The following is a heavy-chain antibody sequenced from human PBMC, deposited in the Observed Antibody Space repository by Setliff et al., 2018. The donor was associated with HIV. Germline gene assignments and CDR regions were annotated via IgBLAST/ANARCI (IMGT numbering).Heavy chain of an antibody. CDR3: ARARRDSYDRGRRNHYYIDV. Sequence: ASVKVSCKASGYTFTNYGISWVRQAPGQGLEWMGWISAYNGNTDYAQKLQGRVTMTIDTSISTAYMELNNLKFEDTAVYYCARARRDSYDRGRRNHYYIDVWGKGTTVTVSS. CDR1: GYTFTNYG. J-gene: IGHJ6*03. V-gene: IGHV1-18*01. CDR2: ISAYNGNT. D-gene: IGHD3-22*01.